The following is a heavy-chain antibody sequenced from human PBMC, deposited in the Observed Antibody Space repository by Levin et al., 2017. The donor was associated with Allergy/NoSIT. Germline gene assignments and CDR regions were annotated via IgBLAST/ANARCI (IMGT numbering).Heavy chain of an antibody. J-gene: IGHJ4*02. D-gene: IGHD6-13*01. CDR1: GFTFSNFA. V-gene: IGHV3-64*01. Sequence: GESLKISCAASGFTFSNFAMHWVRQAPGKGLEYVSAIGGNGGSTYYANSLKGRFTISRDNSKNTVYLQMGSLRGADMAVYYCAREGAATGTGLDYWGQGTLVTVSS. CDR3: AREGAATGTGLDY. CDR2: IGGNGGST.